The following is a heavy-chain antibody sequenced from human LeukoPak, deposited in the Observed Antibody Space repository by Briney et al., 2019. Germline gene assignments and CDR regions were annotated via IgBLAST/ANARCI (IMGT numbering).Heavy chain of an antibody. V-gene: IGHV3-30*02. CDR2: IRYDGGNK. D-gene: IGHD6-19*01. Sequence: PGGSLGLSCVASGFTFSTFGMHWVRQAPGKGLEWVAFIRYDGGNKYYADSVKGRFTISRDNSKNTLYLQMDSLRVEDTAVYYCVKRIVVADKFDYWGQGSLVTVSS. J-gene: IGHJ4*02. CDR3: VKRIVVADKFDY. CDR1: GFTFSTFG.